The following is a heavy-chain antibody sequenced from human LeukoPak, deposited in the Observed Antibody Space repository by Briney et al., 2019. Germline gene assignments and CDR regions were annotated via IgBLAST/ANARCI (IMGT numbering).Heavy chain of an antibody. V-gene: IGHV4-59*01. CDR1: GGSISSYY. CDR2: IYYSGST. J-gene: IGHJ4*02. CDR3: ARVYSGSSLNFDY. Sequence: SETLSLTCTVSGGSISSYYWSWIRQPPGKGLEWIGYIYYSGSTNYNPSLKSRVTISVDTSKNQFSLKLSSVTAADTAVYYCARVYSGSSLNFDYWGQGTLVTVSS. D-gene: IGHD6-6*01.